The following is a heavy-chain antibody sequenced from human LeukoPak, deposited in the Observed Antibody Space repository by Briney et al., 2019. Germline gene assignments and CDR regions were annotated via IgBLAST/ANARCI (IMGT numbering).Heavy chain of an antibody. D-gene: IGHD3-22*01. Sequence: GASVTVSCKASGYTFTGYYIHWVRQAPGQGLEWMGRINPNNGGTNCAQKFQGRVTMTRDMSMSTAYMELSRLRSDDTAVYYCAGEDNSSGYRPFDIWGQGTMVTVPS. CDR1: GYTFTGYY. CDR2: INPNNGGT. V-gene: IGHV1-2*06. J-gene: IGHJ3*02. CDR3: AGEDNSSGYRPFDI.